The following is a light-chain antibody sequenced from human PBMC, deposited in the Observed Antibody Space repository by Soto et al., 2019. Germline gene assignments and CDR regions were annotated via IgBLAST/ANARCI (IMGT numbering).Light chain of an antibody. J-gene: IGKJ5*01. CDR1: QSVSSY. V-gene: IGKV3-11*01. CDR2: DAS. Sequence: EIVLTQSPATLSLSPGERATLSCRASQSVSSYLAWYQQNPDQAPRLLIYDASNRATVIPARFSGSGSGTDFTLTISSLEPEDFAVYYCQQRSNWPITFGQGTRLEIK. CDR3: QQRSNWPIT.